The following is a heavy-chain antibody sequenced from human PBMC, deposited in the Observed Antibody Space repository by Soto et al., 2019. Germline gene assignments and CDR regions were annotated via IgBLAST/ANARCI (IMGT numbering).Heavy chain of an antibody. CDR2: IIPIFGTA. CDR3: ARGKGFTMVRGVIRAVYYYYGMDV. V-gene: IGHV1-69*01. J-gene: IGHJ6*02. D-gene: IGHD3-10*01. Sequence: QVQLVQSGAEVKKPGSSVKVSCKAAGGTFSSYAISWVRQAPGQWLEWMGGIIPIFGTANYAQKFQGRVTITADESTSTAYMELSSLRSEDTAVYYCARGKGFTMVRGVIRAVYYYYGMDVWGQGTTVTVSS. CDR1: GGTFSSYA.